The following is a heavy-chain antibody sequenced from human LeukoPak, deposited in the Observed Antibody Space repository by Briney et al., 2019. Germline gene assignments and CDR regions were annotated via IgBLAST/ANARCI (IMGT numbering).Heavy chain of an antibody. D-gene: IGHD2-2*01. CDR1: GFTFDDYA. V-gene: IGHV3-9*01. J-gene: IGHJ4*02. CDR3: AKPKGYCSSTSCYGHFDY. CDR2: ISWNSGSI. Sequence: PGRSLRLSCAASGFTFDDYAMHWVRQAPGKGLKWVSGISWNSGSIGYADSVKGRFTISRDNAKNSLYLQMNSLRAEDTAVYYCAKPKGYCSSTSCYGHFDYWGQGTLVTVSS.